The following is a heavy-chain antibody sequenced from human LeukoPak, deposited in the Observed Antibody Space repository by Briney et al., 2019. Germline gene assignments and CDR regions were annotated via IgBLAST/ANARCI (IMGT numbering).Heavy chain of an antibody. D-gene: IGHD3-10*01. Sequence: GGALRLSCAASGFTFSSYTMSWVRQAPGKGLEWVSAISHTSEYTYHADSVKGRFTISRDNSKNTLYLQMNSLRAEDTAMYYCAKGSSAGRPYYFDYWGQGTLVTVSS. CDR2: ISHTSEYT. CDR3: AKGSSAGRPYYFDY. J-gene: IGHJ4*02. V-gene: IGHV3-23*01. CDR1: GFTFSSYT.